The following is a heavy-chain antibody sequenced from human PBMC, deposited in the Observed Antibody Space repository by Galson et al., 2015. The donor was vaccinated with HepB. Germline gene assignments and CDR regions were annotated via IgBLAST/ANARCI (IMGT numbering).Heavy chain of an antibody. CDR2: ISSSSSTI. V-gene: IGHV3-48*02. D-gene: IGHD5-18*01. Sequence: SLRLSCAASGFTFSSYSMNWVRQAPGKGLEWVSYISSSSSTIYYADSVKGRFTISRDNAKNSLYLQMNSLRDEDTAVYYCARDRDGYSYGSPYFDYWGQGTLVTVSS. J-gene: IGHJ4*02. CDR1: GFTFSSYS. CDR3: ARDRDGYSYGSPYFDY.